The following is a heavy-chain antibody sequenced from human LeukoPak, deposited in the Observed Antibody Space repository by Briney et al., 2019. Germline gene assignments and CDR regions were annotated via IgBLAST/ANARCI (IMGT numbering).Heavy chain of an antibody. Sequence: SVKVSCKASGFTFTSSAMQWVRQARGQRLEWIGWIVVRSGNTNYAQKFQERVTITRDMSTSTAYMELSSLRSEDTAVYYCAADGGLTKAPEIGYYYYYMDVWGKGTTVTVSS. CDR1: GFTFTSSA. CDR3: AADGGLTKAPEIGYYYYYMDV. CDR2: IVVRSGNT. D-gene: IGHD4-23*01. J-gene: IGHJ6*03. V-gene: IGHV1-58*02.